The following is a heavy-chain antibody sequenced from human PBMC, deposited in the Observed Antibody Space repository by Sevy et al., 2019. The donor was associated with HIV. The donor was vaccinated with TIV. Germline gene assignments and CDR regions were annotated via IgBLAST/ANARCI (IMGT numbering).Heavy chain of an antibody. Sequence: GGSLRLSCAASGFTFSSYAMHWVRQAPGKGLEWVAVISYDGSNKYYADSVKGRFTISRDNSKNTLYLQMNSLRAEDTAVYYCARGDSRIYYYYGMDVWGHGTTVTVSS. CDR2: ISYDGSNK. CDR3: ARGDSRIYYYYGMDV. CDR1: GFTFSSYA. V-gene: IGHV3-30-3*01. J-gene: IGHJ6*02.